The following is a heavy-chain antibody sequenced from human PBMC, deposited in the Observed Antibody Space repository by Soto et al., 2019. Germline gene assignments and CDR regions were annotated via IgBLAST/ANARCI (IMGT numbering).Heavy chain of an antibody. CDR3: AGDNWGNDY. CDR1: GDSISSGDYY. D-gene: IGHD7-27*01. CDR2: IYYSGST. J-gene: IGHJ4*02. Sequence: QVQLQESGPGLVKPSQTLSLTCTVSGDSISSGDYYWNWIRQPPGKGLEWIGYIYYSGSTYYNPSLKRRITMSINTSKNQFSLKLNSVTAADTAVYYCAGDNWGNDYWGQGTLVTVSS. V-gene: IGHV4-30-4*01.